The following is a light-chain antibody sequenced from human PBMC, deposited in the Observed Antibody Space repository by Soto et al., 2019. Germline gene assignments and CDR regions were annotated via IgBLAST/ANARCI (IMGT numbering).Light chain of an antibody. CDR3: QTWVTGPPWV. V-gene: IGLV4-69*01. Sequence: QLVLTQSPSVSASLGASVKLTCTLSSGHSTYAIAWHQQQPEKGPRYLMKLNSDGSHTKGDGIPDRFSGSSSGAERYLTISSLQSEDEADYYCQTWVTGPPWVFGGGTKVTVL. CDR1: SGHSTYA. J-gene: IGLJ3*02. CDR2: LNSDGSH.